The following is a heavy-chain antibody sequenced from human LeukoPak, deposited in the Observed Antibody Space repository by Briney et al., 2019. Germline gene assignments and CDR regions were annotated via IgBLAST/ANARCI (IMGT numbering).Heavy chain of an antibody. CDR1: GYTFTSYA. V-gene: IGHV1-18*01. CDR3: ARVIDCSRANCQTNWFDP. CDR2: SSGCGGKT. J-gene: IGHJ5*02. D-gene: IGHD2-2*01. Sequence: GASVKVSCKTSGYTFTSYAVGWVRQAPGQGPEWMGWSSGCGGKTNYAQRLQGRDTMTTDTSTNTAYMELRSLRSDDTAVYYCARVIDCSRANCQTNWFDPWGQGTLVTVSS.